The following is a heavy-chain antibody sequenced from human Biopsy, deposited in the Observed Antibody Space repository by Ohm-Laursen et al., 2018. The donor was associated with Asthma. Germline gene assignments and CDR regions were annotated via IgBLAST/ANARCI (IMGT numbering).Heavy chain of an antibody. CDR2: ISWNSGNI. CDR1: GFSFDDCA. Sequence: SLRLSCAASGFSFDDCAMHWVRQAPGKGLEWVSSISWNSGNIDYAVSVKDRFTISRDNAKNSLYLQMQSLRPEDTAFYYCAKSADYYDSTDYLDFWGRGTLVTVSS. J-gene: IGHJ4*01. D-gene: IGHD3-22*01. CDR3: AKSADYYDSTDYLDF. V-gene: IGHV3-9*01.